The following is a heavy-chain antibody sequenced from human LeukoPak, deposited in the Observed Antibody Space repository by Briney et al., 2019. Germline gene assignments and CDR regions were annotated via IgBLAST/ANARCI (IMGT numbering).Heavy chain of an antibody. V-gene: IGHV3-74*01. CDR2: INSDGRST. J-gene: IGHJ4*02. CDR3: ARDPDSSGWSSFEY. D-gene: IGHD6-19*01. Sequence: GGSLRLSCAASGFTFSRYWMHWVRQAPGEGLVWVSRINSDGRSTNYADSVKGRFTISRDNAKSTLYLQMNSLRAEDTAVYYCARDPDSSGWSSFEYWGQGTLVTVSS. CDR1: GFTFSRYW.